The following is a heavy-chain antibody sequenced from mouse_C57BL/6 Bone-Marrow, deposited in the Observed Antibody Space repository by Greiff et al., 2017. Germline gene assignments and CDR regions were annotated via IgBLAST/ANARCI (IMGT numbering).Heavy chain of an antibody. Sequence: QVQLQQPGAELVMPGASVKLSCKASGYTFTSYWMHWVKQRPGQGLEWIGEIDPSDSYTNYNQKFTGKSTLTVDKSSSTAYMQLSSLTSEDSAVYYCARNYYYGSTSYAMDYWGQGTSVTVSS. CDR3: ARNYYYGSTSYAMDY. CDR2: IDPSDSYT. D-gene: IGHD1-1*01. CDR1: GYTFTSYW. J-gene: IGHJ4*01. V-gene: IGHV1-69*01.